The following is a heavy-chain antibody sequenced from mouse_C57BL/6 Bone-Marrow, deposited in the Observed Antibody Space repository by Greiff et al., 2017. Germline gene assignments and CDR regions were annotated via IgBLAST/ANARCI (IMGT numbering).Heavy chain of an antibody. Sequence: QVQLQQPGAELVKPGASVKMSCKASGYTFTSYWITWVKQRPGQGLEWIGDIYPTSGRTNYNEKFKSKTILTVDTSSNTADMQLSVLTSEDSAVVSGASSGPLGRSFYYCGRGTALTVSS. CDR1: GYTFTSYW. V-gene: IGHV1-55*01. CDR3: ASSGPLGRSFYY. CDR2: IYPTSGRT. J-gene: IGHJ2*01. D-gene: IGHD4-1*01.